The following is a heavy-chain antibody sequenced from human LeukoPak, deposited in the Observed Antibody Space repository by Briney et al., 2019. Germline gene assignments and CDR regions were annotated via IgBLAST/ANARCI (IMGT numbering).Heavy chain of an antibody. CDR1: GGSISSYY. D-gene: IGHD3-10*01. J-gene: IGHJ3*02. CDR2: IYYSGST. Sequence: PSETLSLTCTVSGGSISSYYWSWIRQPPGKGLEWIGYIYYSGSTNYNPSLKSRVTISVDTSKNQFSLKLSSVTAADTAVYYCARRPRITMVRGVINDAFDIWGQGTMVTVSS. CDR3: ARRPRITMVRGVINDAFDI. V-gene: IGHV4-59*08.